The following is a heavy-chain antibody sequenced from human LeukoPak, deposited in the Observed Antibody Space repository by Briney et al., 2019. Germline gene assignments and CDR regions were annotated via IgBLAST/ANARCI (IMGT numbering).Heavy chain of an antibody. V-gene: IGHV1-8*01. J-gene: IGHJ4*02. CDR2: MNPNSGNT. D-gene: IGHD1-26*01. CDR1: GYTFTSYD. Sequence: ASVKVSCKASGYTFTSYDINWVRQATGQGLEWMGWMNPNSGNTGYAQKFQGRVTMTRNTSISTAYVELSSLRSEDTAVYYCARVVGATSEFDYWGQGTLVTVSS. CDR3: ARVVGATSEFDY.